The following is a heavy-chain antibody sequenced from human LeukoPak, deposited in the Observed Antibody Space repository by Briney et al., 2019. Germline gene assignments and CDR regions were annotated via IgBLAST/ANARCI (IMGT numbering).Heavy chain of an antibody. V-gene: IGHV3-21*01. CDR1: GFTFSSYS. D-gene: IGHD6-13*01. CDR2: ISSSSSYI. J-gene: IGHJ3*02. CDR3: AKDKGSSSWYQKFGDAFDI. Sequence: GGSLRLSCAASGFTFSSYSMNWVRQAPGKGLEWVSSISSSSSYIYYADSVKGRFTISRDNAKNSLYLQMNSLRAEDTALYYCAKDKGSSSWYQKFGDAFDIWGQGTMVTVSS.